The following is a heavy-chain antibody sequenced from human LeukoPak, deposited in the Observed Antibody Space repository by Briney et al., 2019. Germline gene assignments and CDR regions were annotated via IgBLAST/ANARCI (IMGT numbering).Heavy chain of an antibody. CDR1: GFIFSNYA. V-gene: IGHV3-30*02. J-gene: IGHJ6*03. D-gene: IGHD2-2*01. CDR2: IRYDGGNT. CDR3: AKSLESTNYYYHMDV. Sequence: GGSLRLSCAASGFIFSNYAMQWVRQAPGMGLEWVAFIRYDGGNTYYADSVKGRFTISRDNSKNTLYLQTNSLRAEDTAVYYCAKSLESTNYYYHMDVWGKGTTVTISS.